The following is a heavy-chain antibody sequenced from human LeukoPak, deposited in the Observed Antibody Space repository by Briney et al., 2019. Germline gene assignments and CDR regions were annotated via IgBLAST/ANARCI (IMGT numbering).Heavy chain of an antibody. D-gene: IGHD1-26*01. J-gene: IGHJ6*03. Sequence: PGGSLRLSCAASGFTFSNYGMSWVRQAPGKGLEWVSAISGSGGSTYYADSVKGRFTISRDNSKNTLYLQMNSLRAEDTAVYYCAKHPVGATYYMDVWGKGTTVTISS. CDR3: AKHPVGATYYMDV. CDR2: ISGSGGST. CDR1: GFTFSNYG. V-gene: IGHV3-23*01.